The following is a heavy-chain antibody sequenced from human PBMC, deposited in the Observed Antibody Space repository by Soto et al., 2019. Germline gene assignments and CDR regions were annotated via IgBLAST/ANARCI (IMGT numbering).Heavy chain of an antibody. D-gene: IGHD2-15*01. V-gene: IGHV3-23*01. Sequence: EVQLLESGGGLVQPGGSLRLSCAASGFTFSSYAMSWVRQAPGKGLERVSAISGSGGSTYYADSVKGRFTIARDNSKNTLYRHMNSLRAEDTAVYYCAKWVVVNRAIFPLDYWGQGTLVTVSS. J-gene: IGHJ4*02. CDR2: ISGSGGST. CDR1: GFTFSSYA. CDR3: AKWVVVNRAIFPLDY.